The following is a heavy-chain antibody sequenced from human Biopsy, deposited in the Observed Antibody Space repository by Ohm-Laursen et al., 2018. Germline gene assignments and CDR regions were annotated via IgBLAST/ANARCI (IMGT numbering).Heavy chain of an antibody. CDR2: INPGGNST. J-gene: IGHJ4*02. Sequence: GSSVKVSCKASGYTFTTYYIHWVRQAPGQGLEWMGIINPGGNSTAYTQNFQGRFTMTWDTSTTTVYMELSSLRSEDTAVYYCVLASFDYWGQGTLVTVPS. CDR3: VLASFDY. V-gene: IGHV1-46*01. CDR1: GYTFTTYY.